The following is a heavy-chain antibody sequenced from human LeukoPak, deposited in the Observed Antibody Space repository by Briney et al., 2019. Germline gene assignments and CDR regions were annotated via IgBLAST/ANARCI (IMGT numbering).Heavy chain of an antibody. D-gene: IGHD2-15*01. J-gene: IGHJ4*02. CDR3: AKGYCSGGSCSPADY. V-gene: IGHV3-23*01. CDR2: ISGSGGST. CDR1: GFTFSSYA. Sequence: GGSLRLSCAASGFTFSSYAMSWVRQAPGKGLEWVSAISGSGGSTYYADSGKGRFTISRDNSKNTLYLQMNSLRAEDPAVYHCAKGYCSGGSCSPADYWGQGTLVTVSS.